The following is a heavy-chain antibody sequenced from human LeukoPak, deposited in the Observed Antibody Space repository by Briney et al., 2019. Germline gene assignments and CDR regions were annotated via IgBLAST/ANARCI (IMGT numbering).Heavy chain of an antibody. Sequence: GGSLRLSCAASGFAFSSYAMSWVRQAPGKGLEWVSGISGSGGSTGYAESAKGRFTISRDNSKNTLFLQMNSLRAEDTAVYYCAKDSDTSGSPYYFDYWGQGTLVTVSS. D-gene: IGHD3-10*01. J-gene: IGHJ4*02. CDR1: GFAFSSYA. CDR2: ISGSGGST. CDR3: AKDSDTSGSPYYFDY. V-gene: IGHV3-23*01.